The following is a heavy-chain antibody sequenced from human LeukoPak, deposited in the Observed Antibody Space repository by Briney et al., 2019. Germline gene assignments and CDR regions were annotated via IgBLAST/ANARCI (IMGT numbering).Heavy chain of an antibody. CDR3: ARGPASHSSGWSGDY. Sequence: PSETLSLTCAVYGGSFSDYYWSWIRQPPGKGLEWIGEINHSGSTNYNPSLKSRVTISIDTSKNQFSLKLSSVTAADTAVYYCARGPASHSSGWSGDYWGQGTLVTVSS. CDR2: INHSGST. CDR1: GGSFSDYY. D-gene: IGHD6-19*01. V-gene: IGHV4-34*01. J-gene: IGHJ4*02.